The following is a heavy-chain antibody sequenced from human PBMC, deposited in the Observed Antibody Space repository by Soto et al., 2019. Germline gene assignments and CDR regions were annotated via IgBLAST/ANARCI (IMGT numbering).Heavy chain of an antibody. CDR3: AGSAVLLWFGEFLDYYYYGMDV. D-gene: IGHD3-10*01. Sequence: GGFLRLSCAASGFTFSSYSMNWVRQAPGKGLEWVSYISSSSTIYYADSVKGRFTISRDNAKNSLYLQMNSLRDEDTAVYYCAGSAVLLWFGEFLDYYYYGMDVWGQGTTVTVSS. CDR2: ISSSSTI. J-gene: IGHJ6*02. CDR1: GFTFSSYS. V-gene: IGHV3-48*02.